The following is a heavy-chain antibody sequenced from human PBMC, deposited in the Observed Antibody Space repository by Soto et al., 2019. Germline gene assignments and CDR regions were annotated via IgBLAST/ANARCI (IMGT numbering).Heavy chain of an antibody. V-gene: IGHV3-23*01. CDR2: ISGSGGST. Sequence: GSLILSCAASGFTFSSYAMSWVRQAPGKGLEWVSAISGSGGSTYYADSVKGRFTISRDNSKNTLYLQMNSLRAEDTAVYYCAKDVKSYDFWSGKGYYYGMEVWGQGTTVNVSS. D-gene: IGHD3-3*01. J-gene: IGHJ6*01. CDR3: AKDVKSYDFWSGKGYYYGMEV. CDR1: GFTFSSYA.